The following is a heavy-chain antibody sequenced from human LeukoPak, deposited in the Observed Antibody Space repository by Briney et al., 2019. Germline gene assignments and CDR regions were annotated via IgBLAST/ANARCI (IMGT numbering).Heavy chain of an antibody. Sequence: PGGSLRLSCAASGFTFSDYAMSWVRQAPGKGLEWFSAITDSGGDTYHADSVKGRFTNSRENSKNTLSLQMNSLRVEDTAVYYCVKGSSSSRPYYFDYWGQGTLVTVSS. CDR3: VKGSSSSRPYYFDY. D-gene: IGHD3-3*01. V-gene: IGHV3-23*01. CDR1: GFTFSDYA. CDR2: ITDSGGDT. J-gene: IGHJ4*02.